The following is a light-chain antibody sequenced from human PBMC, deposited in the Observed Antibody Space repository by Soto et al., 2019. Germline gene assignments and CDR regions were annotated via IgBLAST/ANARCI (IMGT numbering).Light chain of an antibody. Sequence: EIVLTQSPGTLSLSPGERATLSCRASQSISSSYLAWYQQKPGQAPRLLIYAASARATGLPDRFSDSGSGTDFTLPIHRLEPEDFAVYFCQQFGGSPLFTFGPGTKVDIK. J-gene: IGKJ3*01. CDR1: QSISSSY. CDR3: QQFGGSPLFT. V-gene: IGKV3-20*01. CDR2: AAS.